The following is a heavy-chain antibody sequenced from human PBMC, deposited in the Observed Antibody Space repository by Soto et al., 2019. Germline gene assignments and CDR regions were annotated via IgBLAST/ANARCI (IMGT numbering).Heavy chain of an antibody. V-gene: IGHV3-74*01. Sequence: GGSLRLSCAAPGFTFSSYWMHWVRQAPGKGLVWVSRINSDGSSTSYADSVKGRFTISRDNAKNTLYLQMNSLRAEDTAVYYCARGGSLNWYFDLWGRGTLVTVSS. D-gene: IGHD1-26*01. CDR3: ARGGSLNWYFDL. CDR1: GFTFSSYW. J-gene: IGHJ2*01. CDR2: INSDGSST.